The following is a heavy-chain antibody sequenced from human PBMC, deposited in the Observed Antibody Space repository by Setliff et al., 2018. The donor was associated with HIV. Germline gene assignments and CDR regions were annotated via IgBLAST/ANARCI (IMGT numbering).Heavy chain of an antibody. D-gene: IGHD2-8*02. CDR1: GYTFTAYY. J-gene: IGHJ3*01. CDR2: IHPNTGST. V-gene: IGHV1-2*06. CDR3: ARQDHSSVNTGSLYAFDV. Sequence: ASVKVSCKTSGYTFTAYYIYWVRQAPGHGLELMGRIHPNTGSTNYLQKFQGRVSITRDTSMSTVYMTLTGLTSDDTAVYYCARQDHSSVNTGSLYAFDVWGQGTVVTVSS.